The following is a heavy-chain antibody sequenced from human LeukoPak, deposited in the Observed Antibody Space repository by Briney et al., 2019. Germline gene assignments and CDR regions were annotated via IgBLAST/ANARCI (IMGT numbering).Heavy chain of an antibody. CDR2: IYTSGST. CDR3: AXXSGSYYY. D-gene: IGHD3-10*01. CDR1: GGSISSYY. Sequence: SETLSLTCTVSGGSISSYYWSWIRQPPGKGLEWIGYIYTSGSTNYNPSLKSRVTISVDTSKNQFSLKLSSVTAAYTAVYYCAXXSGSYYYWGQGTLVTVSS. J-gene: IGHJ4*02. V-gene: IGHV4-4*09.